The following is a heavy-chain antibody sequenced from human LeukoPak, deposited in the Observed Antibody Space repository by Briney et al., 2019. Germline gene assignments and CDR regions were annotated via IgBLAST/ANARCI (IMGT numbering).Heavy chain of an antibody. V-gene: IGHV1-46*01. CDR3: ARERYDSSGDYYFAY. J-gene: IGHJ4*02. CDR2: IDPSVGST. D-gene: IGHD3-22*01. Sequence: GASVKVSCKASGYGFTSYHMHWVRQDPGQGLEWMGIIDPSVGSTSYARKFQGRVTMTRDTSTSTVYMELSSLRSEDTAVYYCARERYDSSGDYYFAYWGQGTLVTVSS. CDR1: GYGFTSYH.